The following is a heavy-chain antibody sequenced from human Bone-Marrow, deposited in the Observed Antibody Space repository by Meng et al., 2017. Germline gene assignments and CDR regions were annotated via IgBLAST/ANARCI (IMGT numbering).Heavy chain of an antibody. V-gene: IGHV3-20*04. J-gene: IGHJ6*02. CDR2: INWNGGST. CDR1: GFTFDDYG. D-gene: IGHD3-3*01. CDR3: ARDSPYYDFWSGYLPPPYYYYYYGMDV. Sequence: GESLKISCAASGFTFDDYGMSWVRQAPGKGLEWVSGINWNGGSTGYADSVKGRFTISRDKAKNSLYLQMNSLRAEDTAVYYCARDSPYYDFWSGYLPPPYYYYYYGMDVWGQGTTVTVSS.